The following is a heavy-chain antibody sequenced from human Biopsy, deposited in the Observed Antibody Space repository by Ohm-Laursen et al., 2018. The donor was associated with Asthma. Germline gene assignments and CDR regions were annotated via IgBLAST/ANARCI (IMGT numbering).Heavy chain of an antibody. D-gene: IGHD3-22*01. J-gene: IGHJ4*02. Sequence: SETLSLTCTVSGGSITSSSYYWGWIRQPPGKGMEWIGSMYHSGSPYYHPSLKSRATIPVDTSKNQLSLKMGSVTAADTAVYFCVRHQYSSSWSTFDYWGQGALVTVSS. CDR3: VRHQYSSSWSTFDY. V-gene: IGHV4-39*01. CDR2: MYHSGSP. CDR1: GGSITSSSYY.